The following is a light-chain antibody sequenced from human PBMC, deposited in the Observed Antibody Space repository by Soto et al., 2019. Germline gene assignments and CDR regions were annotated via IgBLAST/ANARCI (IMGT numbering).Light chain of an antibody. Sequence: QSALTQPASVSGSPGQSITISCTGTSGDVGAYNFVSWYQQRPGRAPKLMIYEVDNRPSGVSNRFSGSKSGNTASLTISGLQTEDEADYYCCSYSSSSALLVFGTGTKVTVL. V-gene: IGLV2-14*01. J-gene: IGLJ1*01. CDR3: CSYSSSSALLV. CDR2: EVD. CDR1: SGDVGAYNF.